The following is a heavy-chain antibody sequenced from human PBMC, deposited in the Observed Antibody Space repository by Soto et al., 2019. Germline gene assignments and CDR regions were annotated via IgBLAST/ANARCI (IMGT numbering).Heavy chain of an antibody. D-gene: IGHD4-4*01. V-gene: IGHV3-23*01. J-gene: IGHJ6*02. CDR2: ISGTGGIT. CDR1: GFTFSSYA. Sequence: EVQLLESGGGLVKPGGSLRLSCAASGFTFSSYAMNWVRQAPGKGLEWVSVISGTGGITYHADSVKGRFTISRDNSKNTLYLQMDSLRAEDTAVYFCAKEETVISHYYYYYGMDVWGQGTTVTVSS. CDR3: AKEETVISHYYYYYGMDV.